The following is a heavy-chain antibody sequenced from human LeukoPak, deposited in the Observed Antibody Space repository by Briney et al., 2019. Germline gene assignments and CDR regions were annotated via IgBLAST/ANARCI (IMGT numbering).Heavy chain of an antibody. CDR3: ARAGQLSLREGHWVADY. V-gene: IGHV4-34*01. D-gene: IGHD5-18*01. Sequence: SETLSLTCDVYGGSFSGYYWSWIRQPPGKGLEWIGEINHSGSTNYNPSLKSRVTISVDTSKNQFSLKLSSVTAADTAVYYCARAGQLSLREGHWVADYWGQGTLVTVSS. CDR1: GGSFSGYY. J-gene: IGHJ4*02. CDR2: INHSGST.